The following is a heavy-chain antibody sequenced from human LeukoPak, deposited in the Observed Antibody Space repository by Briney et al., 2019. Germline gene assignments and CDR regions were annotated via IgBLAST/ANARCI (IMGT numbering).Heavy chain of an antibody. D-gene: IGHD3-16*01. CDR3: ARKARGDRFDY. Sequence: GASVKVSCKASGGTFSSYAISWVRQAPGQGLEWMGWINPNSGGTNYAQKFQGRVTMTRDTSISTAYMELSRLRSDDTAVYYCARKARGDRFDYWGQGTLVTVSS. CDR1: GGTFSSYA. J-gene: IGHJ4*02. CDR2: INPNSGGT. V-gene: IGHV1-2*02.